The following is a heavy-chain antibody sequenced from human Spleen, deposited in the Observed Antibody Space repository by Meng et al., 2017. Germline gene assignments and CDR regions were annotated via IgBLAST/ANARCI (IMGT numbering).Heavy chain of an antibody. CDR2: INAGNGDT. D-gene: IGHD3-16*02. J-gene: IGHJ5*02. CDR3: ARDGIMVTFGGFIVKNWFDP. V-gene: IGHV1-3*01. Sequence: ASAMVFCKGSGYTFTSYSIHWVRQAPGQRVEWMGWINAGNGDTNYSKTFQDRVSITRDTSTSTTYMGLRSLRSEDTAVYYCARDGIMVTFGGFIVKNWFDPWGQRTLVTVSS. CDR1: GYTFTSYS.